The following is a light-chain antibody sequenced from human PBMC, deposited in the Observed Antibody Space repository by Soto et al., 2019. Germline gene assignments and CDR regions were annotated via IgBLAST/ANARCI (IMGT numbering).Light chain of an antibody. V-gene: IGLV3-1*01. Sequence: SYELTQPPSVSVSPGQTASITCSGDRLGNKYTCWYQQKPGQSPVLVFYQDSRRPSGIPERFSGSNSGNTATLTISGTQAMDEADYYCQAWDRSSRVFGGGTKLTVL. CDR2: QDS. CDR1: RLGNKY. J-gene: IGLJ2*01. CDR3: QAWDRSSRV.